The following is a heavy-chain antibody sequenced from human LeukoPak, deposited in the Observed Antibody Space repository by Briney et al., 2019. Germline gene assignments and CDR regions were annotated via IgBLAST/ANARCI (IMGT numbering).Heavy chain of an antibody. J-gene: IGHJ4*02. Sequence: SETLSLTCTVSGGSISSYYWSWIRQPAGKGLEWIGRIHTSGSTNYNPSLKSRVTTSVDTSKNQFSLKLSSVTAADTAVYYCARRTDTRGYRRFDCWGQGTLVTVSS. CDR2: IHTSGST. V-gene: IGHV4-4*07. D-gene: IGHD5-18*01. CDR3: ARRTDTRGYRRFDC. CDR1: GGSISSYY.